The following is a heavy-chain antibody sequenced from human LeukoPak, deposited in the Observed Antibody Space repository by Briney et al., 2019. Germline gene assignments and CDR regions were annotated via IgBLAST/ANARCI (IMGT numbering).Heavy chain of an antibody. CDR1: GGSITSYY. J-gene: IGHJ3*02. CDR3: ARRGGSPLGAFDI. D-gene: IGHD1-26*01. CDR2: IYYSDSA. Sequence: SETLSLTCAVSGGSITSYYWSWIRQPPGKGLEWIGYIYYSDSANYNPSLKSRVTISVDTSKNQFSLEVTSETAADTAVYYCARRGGSPLGAFDIWSQGTMVTVSS. V-gene: IGHV4-59*08.